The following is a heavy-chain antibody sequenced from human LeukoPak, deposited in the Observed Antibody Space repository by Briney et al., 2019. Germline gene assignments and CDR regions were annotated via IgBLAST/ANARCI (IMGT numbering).Heavy chain of an antibody. CDR1: GFTFSSYA. D-gene: IGHD1-1*01. Sequence: GGSLRLSCAASGFTFSSYAMSRVRQAPGEGLEGVSAISGSGANTYYADSVEGRFTISRDNSKNTLYLQMNSLRAEDTAVYYCAKEGGNRYPYYFDHWGQGTLVTVSS. CDR3: AKEGGNRYPYYFDH. CDR2: ISGSGANT. V-gene: IGHV3-23*01. J-gene: IGHJ4*02.